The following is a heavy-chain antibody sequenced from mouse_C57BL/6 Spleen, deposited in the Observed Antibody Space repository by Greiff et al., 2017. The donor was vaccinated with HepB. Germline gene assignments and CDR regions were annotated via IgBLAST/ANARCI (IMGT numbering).Heavy chain of an antibody. Sequence: QVQLKQSGAELVRPGASVTLSCKASGYTFTDYEMHWVKQTPVHGLEWIGAIDPETGGTAYNQKFKGKTILTADKSSSTAYMELRSLTSEDSAVYYCTRYEGDAYCGQGTLVTVSA. CDR1: GYTFTDYE. J-gene: IGHJ3*01. CDR2: IDPETGGT. V-gene: IGHV1-15*01. D-gene: IGHD2-3*01. CDR3: TRYEGDAY.